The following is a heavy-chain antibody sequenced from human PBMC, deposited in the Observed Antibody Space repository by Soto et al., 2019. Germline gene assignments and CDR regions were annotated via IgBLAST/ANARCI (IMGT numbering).Heavy chain of an antibody. D-gene: IGHD5-18*01. V-gene: IGHV1-69*13. CDR2: IIPIFCTA. Sequence: SXKVSFKASGGTXISYAIGLVRQAPGQGLEWMGRIIPIFCTANYAQKFQVRVTITADESKSTAYMELTSLRSEDTDVYYCARGRGQLWAPFDYWGQGTLGTVS. J-gene: IGHJ4*02. CDR1: GGTXISYA. CDR3: ARGRGQLWAPFDY.